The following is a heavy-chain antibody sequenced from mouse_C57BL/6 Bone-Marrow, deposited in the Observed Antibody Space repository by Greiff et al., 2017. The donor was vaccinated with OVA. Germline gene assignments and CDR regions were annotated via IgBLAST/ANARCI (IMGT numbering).Heavy chain of an antibody. CDR1: GFNLSSYA. D-gene: IGHD1-1*01. V-gene: IGHV5-4*01. CDR3: ARDGPYYYGSILWYFDV. Sequence: EVMLVESGGGLVKPGGSLKLSCAASGFNLSSYAMSWVRQTPEKRLEWVATISDGGSYTYYPDNVKGRFTISRDNAKNNLYLQMSHLKSEDTAMYYCARDGPYYYGSILWYFDVWGTVTTVTVSS. CDR2: ISDGGSYT. J-gene: IGHJ1*03.